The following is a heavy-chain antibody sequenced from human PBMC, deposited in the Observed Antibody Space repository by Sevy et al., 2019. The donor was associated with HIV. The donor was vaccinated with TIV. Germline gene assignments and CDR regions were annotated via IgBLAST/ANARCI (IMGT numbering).Heavy chain of an antibody. V-gene: IGHV3-9*01. CDR1: GFPFNDHA. Sequence: GGCLRLSCAASGFPFNDHAMHWVRQVPGKGLEWVSGISWNSRNIGYADSVKGRFTISRDNARHFVYLEMNSLRPEDTAFYYCAKDINRGCDGVNCYYHYYYVYGLDVWGQGTTVTVSS. J-gene: IGHJ6*02. D-gene: IGHD2-21*01. CDR3: AKDINRGCDGVNCYYHYYYVYGLDV. CDR2: ISWNSRNI.